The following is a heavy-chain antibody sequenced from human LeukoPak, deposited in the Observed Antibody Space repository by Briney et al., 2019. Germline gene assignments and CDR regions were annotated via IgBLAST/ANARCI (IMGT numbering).Heavy chain of an antibody. CDR1: GYTFIGYY. V-gene: IGHV1-2*02. J-gene: IGHJ4*02. Sequence: RASVKVSCKASGYTFIGYYMHWVRQAPGQGLEWMGWINPNNGGTNYAQKFQGRVTMTRDTSISTAYMELSRLRSDDTAVYYCARSRDGYNYYFDYWGQGTLVTVSS. D-gene: IGHD5-24*01. CDR3: ARSRDGYNYYFDY. CDR2: INPNNGGT.